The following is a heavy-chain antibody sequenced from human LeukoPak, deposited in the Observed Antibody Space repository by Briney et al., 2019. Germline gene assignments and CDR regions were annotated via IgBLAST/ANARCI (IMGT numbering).Heavy chain of an antibody. CDR1: GFTSISYE. V-gene: IGHV3-48*03. J-gene: IGHJ4*02. D-gene: IGHD6-13*01. CDR2: ISSSGSTI. CDR3: AREVAAAGSPFDY. Sequence: GGSRRLSCAPSGFTSISYEMNWVRQAPGKGLEWVSYISSSGSTIYYAASVKGRFTISRENTKNPLYLKMNSLRAEDPAVYYCAREVAAAGSPFDYWGQGTLVTVPS.